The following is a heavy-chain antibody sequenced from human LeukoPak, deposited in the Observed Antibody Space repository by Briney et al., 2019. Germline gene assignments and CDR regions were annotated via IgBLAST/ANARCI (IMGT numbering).Heavy chain of an antibody. V-gene: IGHV4-34*01. D-gene: IGHD1-1*01. CDR1: GGSFSGYY. Sequence: SETLSLTCAVCGGSFSGYYWRWIRQPPGKGLEWIGEINHSGSTNYNPSLKSRVTISVDTSKNQFSLKLSSVTAADTAVYYCARLGFTSGYGWDGGYYYYYMDVWGKGTTVTVSS. J-gene: IGHJ6*03. CDR3: ARLGFTSGYGWDGGYYYYYMDV. CDR2: INHSGST.